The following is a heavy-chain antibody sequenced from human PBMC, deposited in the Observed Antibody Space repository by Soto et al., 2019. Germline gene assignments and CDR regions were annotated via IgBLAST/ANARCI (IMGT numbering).Heavy chain of an antibody. V-gene: IGHV1-69*13. CDR2: IIPIFGTA. D-gene: IGHD1-26*01. J-gene: IGHJ6*02. Sequence: SVKVSCKASGGTFSSYAISWVRQAPGQRLEWMGGIIPIFGTANHAQKFQGRVTITADESTSTASMELSSLRSEDTAVYYCARGDRGGSYYVGYYYYGMDVWGQGTTVTVSS. CDR1: GGTFSSYA. CDR3: ARGDRGGSYYVGYYYYGMDV.